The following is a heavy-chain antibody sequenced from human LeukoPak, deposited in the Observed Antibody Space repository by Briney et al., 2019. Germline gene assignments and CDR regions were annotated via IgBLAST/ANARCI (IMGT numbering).Heavy chain of an antibody. CDR2: IYYSGST. CDR3: ARTITGTTEL. CDR1: SGSISSYY. V-gene: IGHV4-59*06. Sequence: SETLSLTCTVSSGSISSYYWSWIRQPPGKGLEWIGYIYYSGSTYYNPSLKSRVTISVDTSKNQFSLKLSSVTAPDTAVYYCARTITGTTELWGQGTLVTVSS. J-gene: IGHJ4*02. D-gene: IGHD1-7*01.